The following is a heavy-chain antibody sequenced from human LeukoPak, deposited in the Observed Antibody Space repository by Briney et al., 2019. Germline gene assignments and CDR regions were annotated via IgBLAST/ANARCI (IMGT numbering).Heavy chain of an antibody. V-gene: IGHV3-33*01. CDR2: IWYDGSNK. CDR3: ARDSSYCSGGTCFNLDY. J-gene: IGHJ4*02. D-gene: IGHD2-15*01. CDR1: GFTFSNYD. Sequence: GGSLRLSCAASGFTFSNYDMHWVRQGPGKGLEWVAVIWYDGSNKYYADSVKGRFTVSRDNSKNTMYLQVNSLRAEDTAVYYCARDSSYCSGGTCFNLDYWGQGTLVTVSS.